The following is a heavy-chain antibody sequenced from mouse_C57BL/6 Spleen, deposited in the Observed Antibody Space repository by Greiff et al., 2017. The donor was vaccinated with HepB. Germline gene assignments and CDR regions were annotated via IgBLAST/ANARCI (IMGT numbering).Heavy chain of an antibody. CDR3: AALLRYQRDWYFDV. J-gene: IGHJ1*03. CDR1: GYTFTSYW. CDR2: IDPSDSET. V-gene: IGHV1-52*01. Sequence: QVQLQQPGAELVRPGSSVKLSCKASGYTFTSYWMHWVKQRPIQGLEWIGNIDPSDSETHYNQKFKDKATLTVDKSSSTAYMQLSSLTSEDSAVYYCAALLRYQRDWYFDVWGTGTTVTVSS. D-gene: IGHD1-1*01.